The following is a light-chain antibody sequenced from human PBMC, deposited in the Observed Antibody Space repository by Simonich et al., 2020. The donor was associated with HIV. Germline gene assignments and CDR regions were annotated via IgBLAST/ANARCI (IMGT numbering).Light chain of an antibody. J-gene: IGKJ5*01. CDR3: QQFNSYPQT. Sequence: EIVLTQSPATLSLSPGERATLSCRASQSVSSFLAWYQQKPGQAPRLLIYDASNRATGIPARFSGSGSGTDFTLTISSLQPEDFATYYCQQFNSYPQTFGQGTRLEIK. CDR1: QSVSSF. V-gene: IGKV3-11*01. CDR2: DAS.